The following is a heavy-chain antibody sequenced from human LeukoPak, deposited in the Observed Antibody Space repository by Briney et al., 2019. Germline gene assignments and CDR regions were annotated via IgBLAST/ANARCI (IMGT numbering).Heavy chain of an antibody. J-gene: IGHJ4*02. CDR1: GGSFSNYY. Sequence: SETLSLTCAVYGGSFSNYYWSWIRQPPGKGLEWIGYIYYSGTTNYNPSLKSRVTISVDTSKNQFSLKLSSVTAADTAVYYCARVGGVVSDYWGQGTLVTVSS. D-gene: IGHD3-3*01. CDR2: IYYSGTT. CDR3: ARVGGVVSDY. V-gene: IGHV4-59*01.